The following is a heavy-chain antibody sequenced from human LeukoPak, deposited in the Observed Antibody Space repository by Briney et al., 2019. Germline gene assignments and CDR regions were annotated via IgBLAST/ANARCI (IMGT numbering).Heavy chain of an antibody. Sequence: GASVKVSCKVSGYTLTELSMHWVRQAPGKGLEWMGGFDPEDGETIYAQKFQGRVTMTEDTSTGTAYMELSSLRSEDTAVYYCSTAAPGRYRHGRLDYRGQGTLVTVSS. V-gene: IGHV1-24*01. CDR2: FDPEDGET. CDR3: STAAPGRYRHGRLDY. CDR1: GYTLTELS. J-gene: IGHJ4*02. D-gene: IGHD5-18*01.